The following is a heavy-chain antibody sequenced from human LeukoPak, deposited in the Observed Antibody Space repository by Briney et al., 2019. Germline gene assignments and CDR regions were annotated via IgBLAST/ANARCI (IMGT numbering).Heavy chain of an antibody. CDR2: INSNSGGT. D-gene: IGHD5-12*01. Sequence: ASVKVSFKASGYTFTDYYMHWVRQAPGQGLEWMGWINSNSGGTNYAQKFQGRVTMTRDTSISTAYMELSRLRSDDTAVYYCAYSGYDSWFDPWGQGTLVTVSS. CDR1: GYTFTDYY. J-gene: IGHJ5*02. V-gene: IGHV1-2*02. CDR3: AYSGYDSWFDP.